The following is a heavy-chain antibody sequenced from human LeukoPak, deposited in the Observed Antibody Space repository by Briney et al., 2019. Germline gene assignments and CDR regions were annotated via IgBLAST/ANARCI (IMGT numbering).Heavy chain of an antibody. CDR3: VGGRRGGEHYYYYGMDV. Sequence: SETLSLTCAVYVGSFSGYYWSWIRQPPGKGLEWIGEINHSGSTNYNPSLKSQGTISVDTSKNQFSLKLSSVTAADPAVYYVVGGRRGGEHYYYYGMDVWGQGTTVTVSS. CDR1: VGSFSGYY. V-gene: IGHV4-34*01. CDR2: INHSGST. D-gene: IGHD2-15*01. J-gene: IGHJ6*02.